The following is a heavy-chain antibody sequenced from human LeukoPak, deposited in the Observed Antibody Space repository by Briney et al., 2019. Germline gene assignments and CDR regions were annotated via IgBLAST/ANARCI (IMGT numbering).Heavy chain of an antibody. CDR1: GGSISSSSYY. Sequence: SETLSLTCTVSGGSISSSSYYWGWIRQPPGKGLEWIGSIYYSGSTYYNPSLKSRVTISVDRSKNQFSLKLSSVTAADTAVYYCARAYLSESRRAPPGIAAADPYYYYMDVWGKGTTVTVSS. J-gene: IGHJ6*03. V-gene: IGHV4-39*07. CDR3: ARAYLSESRRAPPGIAAADPYYYYMDV. D-gene: IGHD6-13*01. CDR2: IYYSGST.